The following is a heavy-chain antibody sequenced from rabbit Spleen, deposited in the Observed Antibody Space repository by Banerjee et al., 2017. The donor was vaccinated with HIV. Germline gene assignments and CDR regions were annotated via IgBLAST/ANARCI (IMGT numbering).Heavy chain of an antibody. CDR1: GFSFSSNW. Sequence: LEESGGGLVKPGGALTLTCTVSGFSFSSNWICWVRQAPGKGLEWIACIDTSNGDTDYANWPKGRFTISKASSTTVTLEMTSLTAADTATYFCARRPNYDGYGYALWGPGTLVTVS. CDR2: IDTSNGDT. D-gene: IGHD6-1*01. CDR3: ARRPNYDGYGYAL. J-gene: IGHJ4*01. V-gene: IGHV1S45*01.